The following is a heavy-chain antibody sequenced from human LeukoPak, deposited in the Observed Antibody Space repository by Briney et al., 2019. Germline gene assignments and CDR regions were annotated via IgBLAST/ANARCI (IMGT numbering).Heavy chain of an antibody. D-gene: IGHD3-10*01. CDR3: ARLSAYYYGSYFYYYMDV. Sequence: GGSLRLSCAASGFIFSSHGMNWVRQAPGKGPEWVANIRQDESERYFADSVKGRFTISRDNAKKSVYLHMSSLRAEDTALYYCARLSAYYYGSYFYYYMDVWGKGTTVTVSS. CDR2: IRQDESER. V-gene: IGHV3-7*01. CDR1: GFIFSSHG. J-gene: IGHJ6*03.